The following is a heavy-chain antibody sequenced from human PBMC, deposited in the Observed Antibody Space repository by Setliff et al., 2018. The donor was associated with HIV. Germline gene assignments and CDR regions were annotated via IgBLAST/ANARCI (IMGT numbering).Heavy chain of an antibody. V-gene: IGHV1-69*13. CDR1: GGTFSNYS. Sequence: SVKVSCKVSGGTFSNYSINWVRQAPGQGLEWMGGIIPTLATPNYAQKFQGRVTITADEPTGTAYLELSSLRSEDTAVYYCARDLPHYSSGFVNGDVFDIWGQGTMVTVSS. D-gene: IGHD3-22*01. CDR2: IIPTLATP. J-gene: IGHJ3*02. CDR3: ARDLPHYSSGFVNGDVFDI.